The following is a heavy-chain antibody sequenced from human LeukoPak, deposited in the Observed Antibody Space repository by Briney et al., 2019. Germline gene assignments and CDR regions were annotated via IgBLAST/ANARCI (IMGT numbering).Heavy chain of an antibody. CDR3: AGSDYYYYMDV. V-gene: IGHV4-39*01. D-gene: IGHD3-10*01. CDR2: IYHSGST. J-gene: IGHJ6*03. Sequence: SETLSLTCTVSGGSISSSSYYWGWIRQPPGEGLEWIGSIYHSGSTYYNPSLKSRVTISVDTSKNQFSLKLSSVTAADTAVFYCAGSDYYYYMDVWGKGTTVTVSS. CDR1: GGSISSSSYY.